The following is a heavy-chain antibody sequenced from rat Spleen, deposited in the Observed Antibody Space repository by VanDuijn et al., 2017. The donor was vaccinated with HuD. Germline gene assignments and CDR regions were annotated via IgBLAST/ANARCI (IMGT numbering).Heavy chain of an antibody. CDR3: TRTYGGYTSHWFAY. J-gene: IGHJ3*01. Sequence: EVQLVESGGGLVQPGRSLKLSCAASGFTFSNYGMAWVRQTPTKGLEWVASISTGGGNTYYRDSAKGRFTISRDTAQNTLYLQMNSLQTEDTAIYFCTRTYGGYTSHWFAYWGQGTLVTVSS. V-gene: IGHV5S13*01. CDR2: ISTGGGNT. D-gene: IGHD1-11*01. CDR1: GFTFSNYG.